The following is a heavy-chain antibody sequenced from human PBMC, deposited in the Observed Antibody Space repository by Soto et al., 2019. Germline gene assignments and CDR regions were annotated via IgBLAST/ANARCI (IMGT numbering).Heavy chain of an antibody. J-gene: IGHJ4*02. V-gene: IGHV3-23*01. CDR3: ARWSYLDY. D-gene: IGHD3-3*01. CDR2: ISGSDGKT. Sequence: GGSLRLSCAAPGSSFGSYPLSWVRQAPGKGLEWVSTISGSDGKTFYADSVKGRFSISRDTSQSTLYLQMNSLRADDTAMYYCARWSYLDYWGQGTRVTVYS. CDR1: GSSFGSYP.